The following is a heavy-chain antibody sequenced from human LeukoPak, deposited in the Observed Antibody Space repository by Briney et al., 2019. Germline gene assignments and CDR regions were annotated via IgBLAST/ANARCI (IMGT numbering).Heavy chain of an antibody. J-gene: IGHJ4*02. Sequence: GGSLRLSCAASGFTFSIYAMSWVRKAPGKGLQWVSSITSRGESTWYVDSVKGRFTITRDNSENTLYLQMHSLRAEDTAVYYCARDRPNYYGSDGHYYRRDGDYWGRGTLVSVSS. V-gene: IGHV3-23*01. CDR3: ARDRPNYYGSDGHYYRRDGDY. CDR2: ITSRGEST. D-gene: IGHD3-22*01. CDR1: GFTFSIYA.